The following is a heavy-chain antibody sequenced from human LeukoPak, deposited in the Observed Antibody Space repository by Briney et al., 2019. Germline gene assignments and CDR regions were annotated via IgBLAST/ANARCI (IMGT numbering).Heavy chain of an antibody. J-gene: IGHJ4*02. CDR3: ARGEPAARGDYFDY. CDR2: IYYSGST. D-gene: IGHD2-2*01. CDR1: GGSISSYY. Sequence: SEILSLTCTVSGGSISSYYWSWIRQPPGKGLEWIGYIYYSGSTNYNPSLKSRVTISVDTSKNQFSLKLSSVTAADTAVYYCARGEPAARGDYFDYWGQGTLVTVSS. V-gene: IGHV4-59*12.